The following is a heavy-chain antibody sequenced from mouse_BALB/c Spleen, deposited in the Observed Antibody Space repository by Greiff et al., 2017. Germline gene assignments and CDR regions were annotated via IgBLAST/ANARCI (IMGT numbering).Heavy chain of an antibody. CDR2: ISNGGGST. J-gene: IGHJ2*01. V-gene: IGHV5-12-2*01. Sequence: EVKLMESGGGLVQPGGSLKLSCAASGFTFSSYTMSWVRQTPEKRLEWVAYISNGGGSTYYPDTVKGRFTISRDNAKNTLYLQMSSLKSEDTAMYYCARAYFDYWGQGTTLTVSS. CDR3: ARAYFDY. CDR1: GFTFSSYT.